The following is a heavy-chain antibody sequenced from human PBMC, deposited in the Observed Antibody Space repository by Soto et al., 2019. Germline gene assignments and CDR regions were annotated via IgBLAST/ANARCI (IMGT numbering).Heavy chain of an antibody. CDR3: ARVEYSSGWYFDY. CDR2: IYYSGST. V-gene: IGHV4-59*01. CDR1: GGSISSYY. Sequence: SETLSLTCTVSGGSISSYYWSWIRQPPGKGLEWIGYIYYSGSTNYNPPLKSRVTISVDTSKNQFSLKLSSVTAADTAVYYCARVEYSSGWYFDYWGQGTLVTVSS. D-gene: IGHD6-19*01. J-gene: IGHJ4*02.